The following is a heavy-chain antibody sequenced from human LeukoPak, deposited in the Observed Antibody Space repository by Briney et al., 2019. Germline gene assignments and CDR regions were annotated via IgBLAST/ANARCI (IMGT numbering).Heavy chain of an antibody. D-gene: IGHD2-15*01. CDR3: ARGNYCSGGSCYSVPIDY. V-gene: IGHV3-21*01. CDR1: GFTFSSYS. J-gene: IGHJ4*02. CDR2: ISSSSSYI. Sequence: GGSLRLSCAASGFTFSSYSMNWVRQAPGKGLEWVSSISSSSSYIYYADSVKGRFTISRDNAKNSLHLQMNSLRAEDTAVYYCARGNYCSGGSCYSVPIDYWGQGTLVTVSS.